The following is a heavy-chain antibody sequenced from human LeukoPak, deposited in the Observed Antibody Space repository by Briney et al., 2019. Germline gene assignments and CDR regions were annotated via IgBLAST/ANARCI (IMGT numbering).Heavy chain of an antibody. CDR3: AKDPLRYFDWSYFDY. CDR2: ISWNSGGI. D-gene: IGHD3-9*01. V-gene: IGHV3-9*01. CDR1: GFTFDDYA. Sequence: GGSLRLSCAASGFTFDDYAMHWVRQAPGKGLEWVSGISWNSGGIGYADSVKGRFTISRDNAKNSLYLQMNSLRAEDTALYYCAKDPLRYFDWSYFDYWGQGTLVTVS. J-gene: IGHJ4*02.